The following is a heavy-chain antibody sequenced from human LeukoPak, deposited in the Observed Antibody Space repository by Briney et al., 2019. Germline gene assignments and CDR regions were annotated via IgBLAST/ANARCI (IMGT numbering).Heavy chain of an antibody. CDR1: GGSISSSSYY. V-gene: IGHV4-39*07. Sequence: PSETLSLTCTVSGGSISSSSYYWGWIRQPPGKGLEWIGSIYYSGSTYYNPSLKSRVTISVDTSKNQFSLKLSSVTAADTAVYYCATLGTYYDFWSGYYPKYYFDYWGQGTLVTVSS. D-gene: IGHD3-3*01. J-gene: IGHJ4*02. CDR3: ATLGTYYDFWSGYYPKYYFDY. CDR2: IYYSGST.